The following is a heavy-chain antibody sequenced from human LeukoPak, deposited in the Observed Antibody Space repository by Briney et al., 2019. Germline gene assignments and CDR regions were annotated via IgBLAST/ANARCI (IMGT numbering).Heavy chain of an antibody. Sequence: PSETLSLTCTVSGGSISSSSYYWGWIRQPPGKGLEWIGSIYYSGSTYYNPSLKGRVTISVDTSKNQFSLKLSSVTAADTAVYYCARDGSWGSSPDFDYWGQGTLVTVSS. CDR2: IYYSGST. CDR1: GGSISSSSYY. J-gene: IGHJ4*02. D-gene: IGHD7-27*01. CDR3: ARDGSWGSSPDFDY. V-gene: IGHV4-39*07.